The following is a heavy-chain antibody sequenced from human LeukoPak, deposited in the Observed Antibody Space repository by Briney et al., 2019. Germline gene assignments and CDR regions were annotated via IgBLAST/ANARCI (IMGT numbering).Heavy chain of an antibody. CDR3: ARGRVVVVAATPNGMDV. D-gene: IGHD2-15*01. CDR1: GGSFSGYY. Sequence: SETLSLTCAVYGGSFSGYYWSWIRQPPGKGLEWIGEINHSGSTNYNPSLKSRVTISVDTSKNQFSLKLSSVTAADTAVYYCARGRVVVVAATPNGMDVWGQGTTATVSS. CDR2: INHSGST. J-gene: IGHJ6*02. V-gene: IGHV4-34*01.